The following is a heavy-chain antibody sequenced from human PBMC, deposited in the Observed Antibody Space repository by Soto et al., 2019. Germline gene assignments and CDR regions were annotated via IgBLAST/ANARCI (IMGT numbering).Heavy chain of an antibody. CDR1: GFTFSSYG. V-gene: IGHV3-33*01. CDR2: IWYDGSNK. D-gene: IGHD1-26*01. CDR3: ARTGRATKADAFDI. Sequence: QVQLVESGGGVVQPGRSLRLSCAASGFTFSSYGMHWVRQAPGKGLEWVAVIWYDGSNKYYADSVKGRFTISRDNSKNTLYLQMNSLRAEETAVYYCARTGRATKADAFDIWGQGTMVTVSS. J-gene: IGHJ3*02.